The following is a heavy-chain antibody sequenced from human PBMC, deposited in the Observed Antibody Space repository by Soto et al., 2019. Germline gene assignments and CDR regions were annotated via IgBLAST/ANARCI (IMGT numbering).Heavy chain of an antibody. D-gene: IGHD2-15*01. J-gene: IGHJ4*02. CDR1: GFNFSSYP. CDR3: ARDRRYCSGGRCYSSFDY. Sequence: QVQLVESGGGVVQPGRSLRLACAASGFNFSSYPMHWVRQAPGKGPEWVAVIWYDGSIEDYVDSVKGRFTIFRDNSKNTLYLQMHSLRAEDTAVYYWARDRRYCSGGRCYSSFDYWGQGTLVTVSS. V-gene: IGHV3-33*01. CDR2: IWYDGSIE.